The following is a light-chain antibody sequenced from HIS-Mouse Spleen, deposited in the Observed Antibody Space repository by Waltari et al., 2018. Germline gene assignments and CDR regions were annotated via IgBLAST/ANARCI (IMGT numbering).Light chain of an antibody. CDR1: HSVSSN. CDR2: GAS. Sequence: EIVMTQSPATLSVSPGERATLPCRASHSVSSNLAWYQQKPGQAPRLLIYGASTRATGIPARFSGSGSGTEFTLTISSMQSEDFAVYYCQQYNNWPPMYTFGQGTKLEIK. V-gene: IGKV3-15*01. CDR3: QQYNNWPPMYT. J-gene: IGKJ2*01.